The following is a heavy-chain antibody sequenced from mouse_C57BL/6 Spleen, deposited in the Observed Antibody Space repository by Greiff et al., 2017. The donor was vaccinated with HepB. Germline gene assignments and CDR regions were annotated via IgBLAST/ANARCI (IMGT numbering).Heavy chain of an antibody. Sequence: QVQLQQPGTELVKPGASVKLSCKASGYTFTSYWMHWVKQRPGQGLEWIGNINPSNGGTNYNEKVKRKATLTVDKSSSTAYMQLSSLTSEYSAVYFCAREGGSSYYWYFDVWGTGTTVTVSS. D-gene: IGHD1-1*01. J-gene: IGHJ1*03. V-gene: IGHV1-53*01. CDR1: GYTFTSYW. CDR3: AREGGSSYYWYFDV. CDR2: INPSNGGT.